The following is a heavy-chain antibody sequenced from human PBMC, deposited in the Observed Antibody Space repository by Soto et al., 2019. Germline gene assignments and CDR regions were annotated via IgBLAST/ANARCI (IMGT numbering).Heavy chain of an antibody. CDR3: ARDIARGPLVLRYFGY. D-gene: IGHD3-9*01. V-gene: IGHV1-18*01. Sequence: GASVKVSCKASGYTFTSYGISWVRQAPGQGLEWMGWISAYNGNTNYAQKLQGRVTMTTDTSTSTAYMELRSLRSDDTAVYYCARDIARGPLVLRYFGYWGQGTLVTVSS. J-gene: IGHJ4*02. CDR1: GYTFTSYG. CDR2: ISAYNGNT.